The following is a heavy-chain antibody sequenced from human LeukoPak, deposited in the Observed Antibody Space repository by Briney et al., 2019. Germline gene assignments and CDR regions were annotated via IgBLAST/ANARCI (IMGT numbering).Heavy chain of an antibody. CDR2: ITSSSIYK. J-gene: IGHJ4*02. V-gene: IGHV3-21*04. CDR3: AKDRTDSGYQQMIDY. D-gene: IGHD5-12*01. CDR1: GFTFSRYS. Sequence: PGGSLRLSCAASGFTFSRYSMNWVRQAPGKGLEWVSSITSSSIYKYYADSVKGRFTISRDNSKNTLYLQMNSLRAEDTAVYYCAKDRTDSGYQQMIDYWGQGTLVTVSS.